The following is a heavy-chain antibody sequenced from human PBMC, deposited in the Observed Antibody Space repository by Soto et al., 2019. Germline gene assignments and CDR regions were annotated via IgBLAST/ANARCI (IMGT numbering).Heavy chain of an antibody. Sequence: QMQLVESGGGVVQPGRSLRLSCAASGFTFSSYGLHWVRQAPGKGLEWVAVMSNDGVNKYYADSVRGRFTISRDNTKNSLFLQLNNLRTEDTAVYYCAKDKDDFVWGSYDCWGQGTLVIVPS. CDR3: AKDKDDFVWGSYDC. CDR2: MSNDGVNK. D-gene: IGHD3-16*01. J-gene: IGHJ4*02. V-gene: IGHV3-30*18. CDR1: GFTFSSYG.